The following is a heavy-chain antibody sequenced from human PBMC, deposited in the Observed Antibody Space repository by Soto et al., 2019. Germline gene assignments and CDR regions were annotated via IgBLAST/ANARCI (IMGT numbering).Heavy chain of an antibody. D-gene: IGHD6-25*01. Sequence: SETLCHTCTVSGGSISSSGYYWGWIRQPPGKGLEWIGSIYYSGSTYYNPSLKSRVTISVDTSKNQFSLKLSSVTAADTAVYYCARQGSSGDYFDYWGQGTLLTVSS. CDR1: GGSISSSGYY. CDR3: ARQGSSGDYFDY. V-gene: IGHV4-39*01. CDR2: IYYSGST. J-gene: IGHJ4*02.